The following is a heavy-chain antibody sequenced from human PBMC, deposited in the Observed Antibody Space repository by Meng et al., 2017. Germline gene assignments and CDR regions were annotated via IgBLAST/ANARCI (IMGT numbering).Heavy chain of an antibody. J-gene: IGHJ4*02. CDR2: IKQDGSEK. D-gene: IGHD3-22*01. CDR3: ARDSGAAFDSSGLYYLDY. V-gene: IGHV3-7*01. CDR1: GFTFSSYW. Sequence: GESLKISCAASGFTFSSYWMSWVRQAPGKGLEWVANIKQDGSEKYYVDSVKGRFTISRDNAKNSLYLQMNSLRAEDTAVYYCARDSGAAFDSSGLYYLDYWDQGTLVTVS.